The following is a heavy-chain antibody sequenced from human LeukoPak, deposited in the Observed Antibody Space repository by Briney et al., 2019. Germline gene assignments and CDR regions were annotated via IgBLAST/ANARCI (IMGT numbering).Heavy chain of an antibody. CDR3: ARGVVFLPTTRGNYMDV. CDR2: INPNSGGT. J-gene: IGHJ6*03. V-gene: IGHV1-2*02. CDR1: GYKFIDYY. D-gene: IGHD1-7*01. Sequence: ASVRVSCKASGYKFIDYYIHWVRQAPGQGLEWMGWINPNSGGTNYAQKFQGRVIMTRDMSISTAYMELRSLRSDDTAVYYCARGVVFLPTTRGNYMDVWGKGITVTVSS.